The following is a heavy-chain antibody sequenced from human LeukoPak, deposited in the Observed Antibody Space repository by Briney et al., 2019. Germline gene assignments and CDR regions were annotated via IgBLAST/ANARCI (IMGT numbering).Heavy chain of an antibody. J-gene: IGHJ4*02. D-gene: IGHD1-1*01. Sequence: GGSLRLSCAASGFTFSYYNMNWVRQAPGKGLEWVSSISSTSSYIYYADSVKGRFTISRDNAKNSLYLQMTSLRAEDTAVYYCGRDQLEPAFDYWGQGTLVTVSS. V-gene: IGHV3-21*01. CDR1: GFTFSYYN. CDR2: ISSTSSYI. CDR3: GRDQLEPAFDY.